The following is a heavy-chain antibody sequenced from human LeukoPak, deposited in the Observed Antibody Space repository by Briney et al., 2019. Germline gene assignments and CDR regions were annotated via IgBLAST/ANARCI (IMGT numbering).Heavy chain of an antibody. CDR3: ARSSAYYNEADI. D-gene: IGHD1-26*01. CDR1: GYSFTSYY. V-gene: IGHV1-46*01. J-gene: IGHJ3*02. CDR2: INPSGGST. Sequence: ASVKVSCKTSGYSFTSYYMHWVRQAPGQGLEWMGIINPSGGSTTYAQKFQGRLTMTSDTSTSTVYMELSSLRSEDTAVYYCARSSAYYNEADIWGQGTMLTVSS.